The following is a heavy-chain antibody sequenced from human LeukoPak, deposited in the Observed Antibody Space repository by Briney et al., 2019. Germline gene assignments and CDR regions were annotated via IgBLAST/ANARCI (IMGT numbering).Heavy chain of an antibody. CDR3: ASANGYRNY. D-gene: IGHD5-24*01. J-gene: IGHJ4*02. CDR2: ISYTGST. CDR1: GGSISSHY. Sequence: PSETLSLTCTVSGGSISSHYWAWIRQPPGKGLEWIGYISYTGSTNYNPSLKSRVTISVDKSKNQFSLKLNSVTAADTAVYYCASANGYRNYWGQGTLVTVSS. V-gene: IGHV4-59*11.